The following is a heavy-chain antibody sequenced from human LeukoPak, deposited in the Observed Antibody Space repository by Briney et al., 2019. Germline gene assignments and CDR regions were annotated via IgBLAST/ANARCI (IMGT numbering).Heavy chain of an antibody. Sequence: SGTLSLTCTVSGDSISIYYWSWVRQPPGKEPEWIGQIYYTGSTNYNPSLKSRVTISVDTSKNQFSLKLSSVTAADTAVYYCARDPGYCSSTSCWERWFDPWGQGTLVTVSS. D-gene: IGHD2-2*01. CDR2: IYYTGST. V-gene: IGHV4-59*12. CDR1: GDSISIYY. J-gene: IGHJ5*02. CDR3: ARDPGYCSSTSCWERWFDP.